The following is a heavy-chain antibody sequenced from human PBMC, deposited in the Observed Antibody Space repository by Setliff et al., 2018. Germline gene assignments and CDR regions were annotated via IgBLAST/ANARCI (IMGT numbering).Heavy chain of an antibody. V-gene: IGHV4-61*08. CDR1: GGSISSGDYY. Sequence: SETLSLTCTVSGGSISSGDYYWSWIRQPPGKGLEWIGYIYSSGSTNYNPSLKSRVTMSVDTSKNQFSLKLSSVTAADTAVYYCARESGWRDFDYWGQGTLVTVSS. D-gene: IGHD6-19*01. J-gene: IGHJ4*02. CDR2: IYSSGST. CDR3: ARESGWRDFDY.